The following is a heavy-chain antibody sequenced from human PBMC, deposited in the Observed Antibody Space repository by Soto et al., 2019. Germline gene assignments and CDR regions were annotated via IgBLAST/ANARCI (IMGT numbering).Heavy chain of an antibody. D-gene: IGHD4-17*01. V-gene: IGHV4-38-2*02. J-gene: IGHJ6*02. CDR2: ISHSGTT. CDR1: GFPISSTYS. Sequence: TLSLTCLVSGFPISSTYSWGWIRQPPGKGLEWIGSISHSGTTSYSPSLTSRVSISVDTSKNQVSLKLTSVTAADTAVYFCARVTMVIRDSDHFGVDVWGHGTTVTVSS. CDR3: ARVTMVIRDSDHFGVDV.